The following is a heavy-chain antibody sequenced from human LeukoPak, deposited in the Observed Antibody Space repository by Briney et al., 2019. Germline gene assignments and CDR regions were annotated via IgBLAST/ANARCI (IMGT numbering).Heavy chain of an antibody. D-gene: IGHD6-13*01. CDR3: AIRPAPSSRWDS. Sequence: GESLKISCKGSEYTFTCYWIGWVRQMPGKGLEWMGIIYPADSRTRYSPSFQGQVTMSADKSISTAYLQWSSVKASDTGIYLCAIRPAPSSRWDSWGQGTLVTVSS. CDR1: EYTFTCYW. CDR2: IYPADSRT. J-gene: IGHJ4*02. V-gene: IGHV5-51*01.